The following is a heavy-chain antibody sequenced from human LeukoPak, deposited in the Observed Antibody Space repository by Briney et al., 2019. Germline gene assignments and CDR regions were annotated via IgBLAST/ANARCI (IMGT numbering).Heavy chain of an antibody. V-gene: IGHV3-9*01. CDR2: ISWNSGNI. D-gene: IGHD4-17*01. CDR1: GFNFDDYA. Sequence: PGGSLRLSCAASGFNFDDYAMPWARQAPGKGMEWVSGISWNSGNIGYADSVKGRFTISRDNAKDSLYLQMNSLRPEDTALYYCANLHGDYRDYWGQGTLVTVSS. CDR3: ANLHGDYRDY. J-gene: IGHJ4*02.